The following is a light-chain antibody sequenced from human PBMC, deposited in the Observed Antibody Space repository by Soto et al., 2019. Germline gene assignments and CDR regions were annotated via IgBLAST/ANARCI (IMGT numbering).Light chain of an antibody. Sequence: DIQMTQSPSTLSASVGDRVTITCRASQSISPWLAWYQQKPGKAPKLLLYKAPILESGVPSGFSGSGSGTEFTLTISSLQPDDFATYYGQQYNSYPWTCGQGTKVEIK. V-gene: IGKV1-5*03. CDR3: QQYNSYPWT. CDR2: KAP. CDR1: QSISPW. J-gene: IGKJ1*01.